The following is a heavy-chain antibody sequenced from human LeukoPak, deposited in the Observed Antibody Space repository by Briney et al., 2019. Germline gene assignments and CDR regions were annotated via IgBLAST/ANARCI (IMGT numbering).Heavy chain of an antibody. Sequence: GESLRISCKGSGYSFTSYWISWVRQMPGKGLEWMVRIDSSDSYTNYSPSFQGHVTISADKSISTAYLQWSSLKASDTAMYYCASLSRYCSSTSCYLSWGQGTLVTVSS. D-gene: IGHD2-2*01. CDR2: IDSSDSYT. V-gene: IGHV5-10-1*01. CDR1: GYSFTSYW. CDR3: ASLSRYCSSTSCYLS. J-gene: IGHJ4*02.